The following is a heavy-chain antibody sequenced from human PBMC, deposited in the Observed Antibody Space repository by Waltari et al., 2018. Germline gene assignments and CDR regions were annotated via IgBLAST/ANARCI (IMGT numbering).Heavy chain of an antibody. V-gene: IGHV3-9*01. D-gene: IGHD6-13*01. CDR2: ILWSGDRI. J-gene: IGHJ4*02. Sequence: EVLLVDSGGGLVQPGGSLSLSCAGFGFAFNEHAMHWVRQAPGNGLEWVSGILWSGDRIGYADSVKGRFTISRDNAKNSLYLQMNSLRADDTALYFCAKDMTAGGLDNWGQGTLVTVSS. CDR1: GFAFNEHA. CDR3: AKDMTAGGLDN.